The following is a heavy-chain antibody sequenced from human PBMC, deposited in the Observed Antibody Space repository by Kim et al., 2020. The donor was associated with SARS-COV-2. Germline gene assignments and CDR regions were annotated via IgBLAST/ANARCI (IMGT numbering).Heavy chain of an antibody. Sequence: LKSRVTISVDTSKNQFSRKLSSVTAADTAVYYCARAFERRFGELNWFDPWGQGTLVTVSS. V-gene: IGHV4-31*02. D-gene: IGHD3-10*01. J-gene: IGHJ5*02. CDR3: ARAFERRFGELNWFDP.